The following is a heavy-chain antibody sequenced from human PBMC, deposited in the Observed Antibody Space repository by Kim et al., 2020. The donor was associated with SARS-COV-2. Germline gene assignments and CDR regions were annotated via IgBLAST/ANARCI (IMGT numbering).Heavy chain of an antibody. D-gene: IGHD5-12*01. V-gene: IGHV3-30*04. CDR2: ISYDGSNK. CDR1: GFTFRRFD. J-gene: IGHJ4*02. Sequence: GRSLRLSCAASGFTFRRFDMHWVRQAPGKGLEWVAVISYDGSNKYYADSVKGRFTISRDNSKNTLYVQMNSLREEDTAVYYCARSGYSGYDLDYWGQGTL. CDR3: ARSGYSGYDLDY.